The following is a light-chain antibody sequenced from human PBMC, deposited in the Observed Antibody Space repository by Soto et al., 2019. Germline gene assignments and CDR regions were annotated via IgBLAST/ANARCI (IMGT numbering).Light chain of an antibody. CDR1: SSDIGRYNF. V-gene: IGLV2-23*01. CDR2: EGS. J-gene: IGLJ1*01. Sequence: QSVLTQPASMSGSPGQSITISCTGTSSDIGRYNFVSWYQHHPGKAPKLMIYEGSKRPSGVSNRFSGSKSGNTASLTISGLQAEDEADYYCCSYAGSVYVFGTGTKVTVL. CDR3: CSYAGSVYV.